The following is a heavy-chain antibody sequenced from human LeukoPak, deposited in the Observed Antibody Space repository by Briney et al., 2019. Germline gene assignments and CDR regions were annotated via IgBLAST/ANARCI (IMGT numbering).Heavy chain of an antibody. CDR1: EFTFSSYY. CDR2: INEDGSEA. CDR3: ARVGYKLDDHGVDY. Sequence: GGSLRLSCAGSEFTFSSYYMSWVRQAPGKGLEWVANINEDGSEAGYLDSVKGRFTISRDNAKNSVHLQMNSLRADDAAVNYCARVGYKLDDHGVDYWGQGTLVTVSS. D-gene: IGHD1-1*01. V-gene: IGHV3-7*01. J-gene: IGHJ4*02.